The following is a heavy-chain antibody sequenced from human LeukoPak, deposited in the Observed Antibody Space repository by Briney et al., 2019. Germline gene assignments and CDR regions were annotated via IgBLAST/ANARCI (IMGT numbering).Heavy chain of an antibody. CDR1: GGSIGGYY. J-gene: IGHJ4*02. Sequence: SETLSLTFTLSGGSIGGYYWSWIRQPPGKGLEWIGYIYSSGSTNYNPSLKSRVTISIDTSKNQFSLKLSSVTAADTAVYYCAREGTTVTHFDYWGQGTLVTVSS. V-gene: IGHV4-59*01. CDR3: AREGTTVTHFDY. CDR2: IYSSGST. D-gene: IGHD4-11*01.